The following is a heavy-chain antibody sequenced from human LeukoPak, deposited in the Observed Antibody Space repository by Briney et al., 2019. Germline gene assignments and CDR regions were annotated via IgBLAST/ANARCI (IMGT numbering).Heavy chain of an antibody. Sequence: SQTLSLTCTVSGGSLSSGSYYWSWLRQPAGTGLEWVGRIYTSGSTNYNPSLKSRVTISVDTSKNQFSLKLSSVTAADTAVYYCAREDYANAFDIWGQGTMVTVSS. J-gene: IGHJ3*02. CDR3: AREDYANAFDI. V-gene: IGHV4-61*02. D-gene: IGHD4-17*01. CDR2: IYTSGST. CDR1: GGSLSSGSYY.